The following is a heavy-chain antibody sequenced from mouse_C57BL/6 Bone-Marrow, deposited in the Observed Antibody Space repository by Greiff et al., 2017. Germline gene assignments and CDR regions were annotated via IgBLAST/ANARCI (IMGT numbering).Heavy chain of an antibody. CDR2: IHPNSGST. Sequence: QVQLKQPGAELVKPGASVQLSCKASGYTFTSYWMHWVKQRPGQGLEWIGMIHPNSGSTNYNEKFKSKATLTVDKSSSTAYMQLSSLTSEDSAVYYCAREILRSFDYWGQGTTLTVSS. CDR3: AREILRSFDY. J-gene: IGHJ2*01. D-gene: IGHD1-1*01. CDR1: GYTFTSYW. V-gene: IGHV1-64*01.